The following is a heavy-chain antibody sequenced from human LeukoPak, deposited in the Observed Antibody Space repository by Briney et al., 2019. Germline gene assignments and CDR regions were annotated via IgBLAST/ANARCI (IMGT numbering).Heavy chain of an antibody. V-gene: IGHV3-53*01. J-gene: IGHJ4*02. Sequence: GGSLRLSCTVSGFTVSSNSMSWVRQAPGKGLEWVSFIYSDNTHYSDSVKGRFTISRDNSKNTLYLQMNSLRAEDTAVYYCARASGGIAAAGTYYFDYWGQGTLVTVSS. CDR1: GFTVSSNS. CDR3: ARASGGIAAAGTYYFDY. D-gene: IGHD6-13*01. CDR2: IYSDNT.